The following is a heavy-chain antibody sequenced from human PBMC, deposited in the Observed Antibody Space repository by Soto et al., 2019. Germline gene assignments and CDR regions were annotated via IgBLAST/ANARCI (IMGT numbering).Heavy chain of an antibody. CDR1: AFSITSNEVY. J-gene: IGHJ4*02. D-gene: IGHD4-17*01. CDR2: ISGDNDK. CDR3: SRSTLTTDFEY. V-gene: IGHV2-5*02. Sequence: QITLKESGPTLVKPTQGLTLTCTFSAFSITSNEVYVGWIRQPRGKALEGLALISGDNDKRYSPSLKTRPTITKDTTRKQAVLTMTNMDRVDTATYFCSRSTLTTDFEYWGQGTLVTVSS.